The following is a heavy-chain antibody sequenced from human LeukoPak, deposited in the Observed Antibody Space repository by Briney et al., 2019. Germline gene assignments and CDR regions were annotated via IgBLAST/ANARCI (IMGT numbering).Heavy chain of an antibody. D-gene: IGHD6-19*01. J-gene: IGHJ4*02. CDR1: GGTFSSYA. Sequence: ASVKVSCKASGGTFSSYAISWVRQAPGQGLEWMGRIIPIFCTANYAQKCQGRVTITTDQSTSTAYMELSSLRSEDTAVYYCARGDSSGSDYWGQGTLVTVSS. CDR2: IIPIFCTA. V-gene: IGHV1-69*05. CDR3: ARGDSSGSDY.